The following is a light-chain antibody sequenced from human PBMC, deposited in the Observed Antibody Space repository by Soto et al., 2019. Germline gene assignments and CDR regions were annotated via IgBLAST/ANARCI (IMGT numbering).Light chain of an antibody. J-gene: IGKJ1*01. CDR1: QSISSW. V-gene: IGKV1-5*01. Sequence: DIQMTQSPSTLSTSVGDRVTITCRASQSISSWLAWYQQKPGKPPKLLIYDASALPRGVPSRFSGSGSGTEFTLTISSLFPDDFATYYCQQYNRYWTFGQGTKV. CDR2: DAS. CDR3: QQYNRYWT.